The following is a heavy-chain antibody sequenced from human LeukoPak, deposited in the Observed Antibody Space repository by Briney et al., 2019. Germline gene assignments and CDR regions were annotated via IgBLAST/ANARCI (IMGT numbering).Heavy chain of an antibody. CDR2: IYYSGST. V-gene: IGHV4-39*01. Sequence: SETLSLTCAVSGGSISSSNWWSWVRQPPGKGLEWIGSIYYSGSTYYNPSLKSRVTISVDTSKNQFSLKLSSVTAADTAVYYCARPHCSSTSCYFDYWGQGTLVTVSS. CDR1: GGSISSSNW. J-gene: IGHJ4*02. D-gene: IGHD2-2*01. CDR3: ARPHCSSTSCYFDY.